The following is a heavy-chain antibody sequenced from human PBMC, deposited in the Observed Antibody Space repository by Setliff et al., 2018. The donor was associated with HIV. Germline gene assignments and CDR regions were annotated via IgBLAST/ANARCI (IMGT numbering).Heavy chain of an antibody. Sequence: PGGSLRLSCAASGFTFTSYWMIWVRQAPGKGLEWVANINQDGSEKNYVDSVKGRFTISRDNARNSFYLQMNSLRVDDTAVYFCARDKWASGFDFWGHGTLVTVSS. D-gene: IGHD1-26*01. CDR3: ARDKWASGFDF. CDR1: GFTFTSYW. CDR2: INQDGSEK. J-gene: IGHJ4*01. V-gene: IGHV3-7*01.